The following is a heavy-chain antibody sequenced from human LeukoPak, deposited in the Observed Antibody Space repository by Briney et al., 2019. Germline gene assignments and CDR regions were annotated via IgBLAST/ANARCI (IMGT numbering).Heavy chain of an antibody. V-gene: IGHV1-18*01. D-gene: IGHD5-18*01. CDR3: ARVKAYSWPPDYFDY. CDR2: ISAYNGNT. J-gene: IGHJ4*02. Sequence: ASVKVSCKASGYTFTSYGISWVRQAPGQGLEWMGWISAYNGNTNYAQKLQGRVTMTTDTSTSTAYMELRSLRSDDTAVYYCARVKAYSWPPDYFDYWGQGTLVTVSS. CDR1: GYTFTSYG.